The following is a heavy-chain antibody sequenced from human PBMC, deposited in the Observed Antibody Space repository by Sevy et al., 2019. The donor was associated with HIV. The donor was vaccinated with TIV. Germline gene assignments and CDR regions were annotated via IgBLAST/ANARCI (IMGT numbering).Heavy chain of an antibody. CDR3: AREGCTRPHDY. CDR2: LSFGCGKI. J-gene: IGHJ4*02. D-gene: IGHD2-8*01. CDR1: GFNFNIYS. V-gene: IGHV3-23*01. Sequence: GGSLRLSCAVSGFNFNIYSMSWVRQAPGKGLEWVSTLSFGCGKINYADSVKGRFIISWDDSKNTLYLQMNSLRAVDTAVYCCAREGCTRPHDYWRQGTLVTVSS.